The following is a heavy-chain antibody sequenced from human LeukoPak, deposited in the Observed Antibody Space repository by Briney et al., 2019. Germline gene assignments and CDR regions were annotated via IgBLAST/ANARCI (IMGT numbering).Heavy chain of an antibody. CDR3: AKSRVLYGDYSIDY. CDR1: GFTFDDYA. V-gene: IGHV3-9*01. Sequence: GGSLRLSCAASGFTFDDYAMHWVRHAPGKGLEWVSGISWNSGSIGYADSVKGRFTISRDNAKNSLYLQMNSLRAEDTALYYCAKSRVLYGDYSIDYWGQGTLVTVSS. CDR2: ISWNSGSI. J-gene: IGHJ4*02. D-gene: IGHD4-17*01.